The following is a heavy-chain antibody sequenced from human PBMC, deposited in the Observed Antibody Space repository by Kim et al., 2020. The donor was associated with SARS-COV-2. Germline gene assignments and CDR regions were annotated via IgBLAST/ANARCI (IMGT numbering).Heavy chain of an antibody. CDR2: IKSKTDGGTT. V-gene: IGHV3-15*01. J-gene: IGHJ4*02. D-gene: IGHD3-10*01. Sequence: GGSLRLSCAASGFTFSNAWMSWVRQAPGKGLEWVGRIKSKTDGGTTDYAAPVKGRFTISREDSKNTLYLQMNSLKTEDTAVYYCTTDPGFGSFDYWGQGTLVTVSS. CDR3: TTDPGFGSFDY. CDR1: GFTFSNAW.